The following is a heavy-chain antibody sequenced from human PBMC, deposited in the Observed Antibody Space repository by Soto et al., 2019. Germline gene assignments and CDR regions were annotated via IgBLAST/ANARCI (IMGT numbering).Heavy chain of an antibody. D-gene: IGHD3-10*01. Sequence: SETLSLTCTVSGGSVSSYYGSWIRQPPGKGLEWIGFIYYSGSTNYNPSLKSRVTISVDTSKNQFSLKLSSVTAADTAVYYCARRRSGPTFFDYWGQGTLVTVSS. CDR2: IYYSGST. J-gene: IGHJ4*02. CDR3: ARRRSGPTFFDY. CDR1: GGSVSSYY. V-gene: IGHV4-59*08.